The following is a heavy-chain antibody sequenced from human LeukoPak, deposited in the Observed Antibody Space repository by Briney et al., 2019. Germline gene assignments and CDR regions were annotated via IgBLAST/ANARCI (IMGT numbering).Heavy chain of an antibody. J-gene: IGHJ4*02. CDR1: GFTFSSYG. Sequence: GGSLRLSCAASGFTFSSYGMHWVRQAPGKGLEWVAFIRYDGSNKYYADSVKGRFTISRDNSKNTLYLQMNSLRAEDTAVYYCARRRDYDSSGPLDYWGQGTLVTVSS. V-gene: IGHV3-30*02. D-gene: IGHD3-22*01. CDR3: ARRRDYDSSGPLDY. CDR2: IRYDGSNK.